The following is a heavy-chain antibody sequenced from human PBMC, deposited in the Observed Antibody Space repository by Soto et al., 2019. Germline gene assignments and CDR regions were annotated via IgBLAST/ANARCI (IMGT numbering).Heavy chain of an antibody. CDR1: GYTFSTYD. V-gene: IGHV1-3*01. CDR3: TRGSVFDY. J-gene: IGHJ4*02. CDR2: INVGDGNT. Sequence: QVQLVQSGAEVKKPGASVKVSCRASGYTFSTYDIVWVRQAPGQRLEGMGRINVGDGNTKYSQKFQGRVTITRDTSATTAYMELSSLRSDDTAVFYCTRGSVFDYWGQGTLVTVSS. D-gene: IGHD6-19*01.